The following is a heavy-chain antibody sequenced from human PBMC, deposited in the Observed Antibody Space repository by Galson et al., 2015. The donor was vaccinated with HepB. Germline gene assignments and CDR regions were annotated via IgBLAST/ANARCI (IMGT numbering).Heavy chain of an antibody. V-gene: IGHV3-23*01. CDR3: AKAGPNSGSYYISSWFDP. J-gene: IGHJ5*02. CDR1: GFTFSDYA. D-gene: IGHD1-26*01. CDR2: ISGNGGMS. Sequence: SLRLSCAASGFTFSDYAMSWVRQAPGQGLEWVSTISGNGGMSFYADSVKGRFTISRDNPKNTLYLLMDSLTAEDTAVYYCAKAGPNSGSYYISSWFDPWGQGTLVTVSS.